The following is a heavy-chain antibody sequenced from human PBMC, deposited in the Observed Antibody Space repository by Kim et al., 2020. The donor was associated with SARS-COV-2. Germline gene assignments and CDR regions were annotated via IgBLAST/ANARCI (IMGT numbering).Heavy chain of an antibody. CDR3: ARGPSRYYS. J-gene: IGHJ4*02. CDR2: INHSGST. CDR1: GGSFSGYY. V-gene: IGHV4-34*01. D-gene: IGHD3-10*01. Sequence: SETLSLTCAVYGGSFSGYYWSWIRQPPGKGLEWIGEINHSGSTNYNPSLKSRVTISVDTSKNQFSLKLSSVTAADTAVYYCARGPSRYYSWGQGTLVTVSS.